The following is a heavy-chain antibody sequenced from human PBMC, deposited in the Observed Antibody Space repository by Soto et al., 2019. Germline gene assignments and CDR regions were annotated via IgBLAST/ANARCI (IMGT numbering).Heavy chain of an antibody. J-gene: IGHJ6*02. CDR3: ARVVMTTVPASYYYGMDV. D-gene: IGHD4-4*01. CDR2: IIPFIGTA. V-gene: IGHV1-69*18. Sequence: QVQLVQSGAEVKKPGSSVTVSCKASGGTLSSYASRWVRQAPGQGLEWMGRIIPFIGTANDAQKFQGRVRITADESTSTAYMELTSLRSEDTAVYYCARVVMTTVPASYYYGMDVWGQGTTVTVSS. CDR1: GGTLSSYA.